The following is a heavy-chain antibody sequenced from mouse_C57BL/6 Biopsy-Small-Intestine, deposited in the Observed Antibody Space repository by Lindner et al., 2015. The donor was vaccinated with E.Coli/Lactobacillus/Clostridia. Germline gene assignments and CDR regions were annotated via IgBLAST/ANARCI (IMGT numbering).Heavy chain of an antibody. Sequence: SVKVSCKASGYTFTSYGISWVRQAPGQGLERMGWISAYNGNTNYAQKLQGRVTMTTDTSTSTAYMELRSLRSDDTAVYYCARDSSSWYYYYYGMDVWGQGTTVTVSS. CDR2: ISAYNGNT. CDR1: GYTFTSYG. D-gene: IGHD1-1*01. J-gene: IGHJ1*01. CDR3: ARDSSSWYYYYYGMDV. V-gene: IGHV1-81*01.